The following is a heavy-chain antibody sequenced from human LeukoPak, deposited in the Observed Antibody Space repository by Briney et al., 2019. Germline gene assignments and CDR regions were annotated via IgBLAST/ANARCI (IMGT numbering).Heavy chain of an antibody. Sequence: GGSLRLSCAASGFTFTSYSMNWVRQAPGKGLEWVSAISGSGGSAYYADSVKGRFTISRDNSKNTLYLQMNSLRAEDTAVYYCAKDKGYSYGSLYYYYGMDVWGQGTTVTVSS. D-gene: IGHD5-18*01. J-gene: IGHJ6*02. CDR3: AKDKGYSYGSLYYYYGMDV. CDR1: GFTFTSYS. CDR2: ISGSGGSA. V-gene: IGHV3-23*01.